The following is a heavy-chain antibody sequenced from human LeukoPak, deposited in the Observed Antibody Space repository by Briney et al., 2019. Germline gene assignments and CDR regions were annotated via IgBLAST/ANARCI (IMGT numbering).Heavy chain of an antibody. CDR1: GFTFGSYS. Sequence: GGPVRLSCAASGFTFGSYSMNWVRQAPGKGLEWVSYIGSSNSTIDYADSVKGRFTISRDNAKNSLYLQINSLRDEDTAVYYCARDGCTNGVCHGLDYWGQGTLVTVSS. CDR3: ARDGCTNGVCHGLDY. CDR2: IGSSNSTI. J-gene: IGHJ4*02. V-gene: IGHV3-48*02. D-gene: IGHD2-8*01.